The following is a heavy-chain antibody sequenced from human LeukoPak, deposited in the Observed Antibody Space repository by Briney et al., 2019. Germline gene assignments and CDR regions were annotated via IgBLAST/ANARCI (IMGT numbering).Heavy chain of an antibody. J-gene: IGHJ2*01. CDR1: GFSLRTGGVG. CDR2: IYWDDDK. CDR3: ARRLGYTYGRGYWYFDL. V-gene: IGHV2-5*02. D-gene: IGHD5-18*01. Sequence: SGPTLVNPTQTLTLTCTFSGFSLRTGGVGVGWIRQPPGKALEWLALIYWDDDKRYSPSLRSRLTITKDTSKNQVVLTMTNMDPVDTATYYCARRLGYTYGRGYWYFDLWGRGTLVTVSS.